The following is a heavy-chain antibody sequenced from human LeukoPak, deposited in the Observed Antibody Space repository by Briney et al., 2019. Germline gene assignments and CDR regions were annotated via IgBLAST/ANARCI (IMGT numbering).Heavy chain of an antibody. Sequence: ASVKVSCKASGYTFTSYGISWVRQAPGQGLEWMGWISAYNGNTNYAQKLQGRVTMTTDTSTSTAYMELRSLRSDDTAVYYCATTPPGSGWWRFNYYYYMDVWGKGTTVTVSS. D-gene: IGHD6-19*01. CDR2: ISAYNGNT. J-gene: IGHJ6*03. CDR3: ATTPPGSGWWRFNYYYYMDV. V-gene: IGHV1-18*01. CDR1: GYTFTSYG.